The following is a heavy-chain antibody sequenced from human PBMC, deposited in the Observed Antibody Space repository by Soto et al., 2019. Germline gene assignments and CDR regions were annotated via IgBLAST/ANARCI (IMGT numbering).Heavy chain of an antibody. D-gene: IGHD6-13*01. CDR2: IYTSGST. CDR3: ARDTIAAAGTESNYYYGMDV. CDR1: GGSISSGDYY. V-gene: IGHV4-61*02. J-gene: IGHJ6*02. Sequence: SETLSLTCTVSGGSISSGDYYWSWIRQPAGKGLEWIGRIYTSGSTNYNPSLKSRVTMSVDTSKNQFSLKLSSVTAADTAVYYCARDTIAAAGTESNYYYGMDVWGQGTTVTVSS.